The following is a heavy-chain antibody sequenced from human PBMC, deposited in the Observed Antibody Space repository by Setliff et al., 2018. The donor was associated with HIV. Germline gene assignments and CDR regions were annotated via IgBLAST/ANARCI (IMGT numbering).Heavy chain of an antibody. CDR2: IYTSGNT. J-gene: IGHJ4*02. CDR1: GGSISISD. D-gene: IGHD3-22*01. V-gene: IGHV4-4*09. Sequence: SETLSLTCTVSGGSISISDWSWIRQPPGKGLEWIGCIYTSGNTNYDPSLKSRVTISVDTSKNQFSLKLASVTAADTAVYFCARLRITMIMMLNYFDYWGQGTLVTAPQ. CDR3: ARLRITMIMMLNYFDY.